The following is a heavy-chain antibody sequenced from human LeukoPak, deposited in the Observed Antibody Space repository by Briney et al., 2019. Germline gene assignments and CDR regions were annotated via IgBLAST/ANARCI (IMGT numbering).Heavy chain of an antibody. CDR2: IKQDGSEK. V-gene: IGHV3-7*03. CDR1: GFTFSSYW. D-gene: IGHD1-1*01. Sequence: SGGSLRLSCAASGFTFSSYWMSWVRQAPGKGLEWVANIKQDGSEKYYVDSVRGRFTISRDNAKNSLYLQMNRLRAEDTAVYYCARDGALNWNDEFDYWGQGTLVTVSS. J-gene: IGHJ4*02. CDR3: ARDGALNWNDEFDY.